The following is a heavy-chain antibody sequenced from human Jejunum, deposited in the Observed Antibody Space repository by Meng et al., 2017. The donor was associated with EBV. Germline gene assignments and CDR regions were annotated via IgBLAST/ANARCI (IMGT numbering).Heavy chain of an antibody. CDR3: AGNGYYALEY. Sequence: QVQLQESGPRLEKPSGTLSLTGVVSGGSISDNDWWSWVRQPPGKGLEWLGEIYHGGGTNYNPSLESRVTISVDKSKNQFSLKLNSVTVADTAVYYCAGNGYYALEYWGPGILVTVSS. CDR2: IYHGGGT. J-gene: IGHJ4*02. V-gene: IGHV4-4*02. CDR1: GGSISDNDW. D-gene: IGHD3-22*01.